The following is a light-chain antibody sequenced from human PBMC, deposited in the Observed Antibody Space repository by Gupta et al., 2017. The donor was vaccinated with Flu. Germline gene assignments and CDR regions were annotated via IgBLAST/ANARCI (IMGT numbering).Light chain of an antibody. CDR2: DGS. V-gene: IGKV1-33*01. J-gene: IGKJ4*01. Sequence: PSFLSASVGDRVTITCQASQDIRNYLNWYQQKPGTAPRLLIYDGSNLQTGVPSRFSGSGSGTEFSFTISGLQPEDIATYYCQHGHSVPFTFGSGTKVEIK. CDR3: QHGHSVPFT. CDR1: QDIRNY.